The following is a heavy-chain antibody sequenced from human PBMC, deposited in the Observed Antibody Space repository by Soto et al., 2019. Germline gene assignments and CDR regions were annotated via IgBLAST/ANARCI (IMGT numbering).Heavy chain of an antibody. CDR3: ARGLPRHYGFDV. CDR1: GFTFSSYW. V-gene: IGHV3-74*01. J-gene: IGHJ3*01. Sequence: GGSLRLSCAASGFTFSSYWMHWVRQAPGKVLVWVSRIKGNVTIANYADFVKGRFTISRDNAKNTLYLQIDSLRAEDTAVYYCARGLPRHYGFDVWGQGPMLTVSS. CDR2: IKGNVTIA.